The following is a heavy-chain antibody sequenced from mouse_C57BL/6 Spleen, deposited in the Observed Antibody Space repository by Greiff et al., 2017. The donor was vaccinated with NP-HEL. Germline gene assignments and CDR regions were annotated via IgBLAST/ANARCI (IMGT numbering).Heavy chain of an antibody. V-gene: IGHV3-6*01. CDR3: ARDDYDGVPYAMDY. J-gene: IGHJ4*01. D-gene: IGHD2-4*01. Sequence: EVQLQQSGPGLVKPSQSLSLTCSVTGYSITSGYYWNWIRQFPGNKLEWMGYISYDGSNNYNPSLKNRISITRDTSKNQFFLKLNSVTTEDTATYYCARDDYDGVPYAMDYWGQGTSVTVSS. CDR2: ISYDGSN. CDR1: GYSITSGYY.